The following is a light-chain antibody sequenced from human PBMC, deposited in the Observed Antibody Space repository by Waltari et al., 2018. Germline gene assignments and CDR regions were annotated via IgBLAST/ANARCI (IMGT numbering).Light chain of an antibody. CDR2: RNN. CDR3: AAWDDSLSGPV. CDR1: SSNIGRNY. J-gene: IGLJ3*02. Sequence: QSVLTQPPSASGTPGQRVTISCSGSSSNIGRNYVYWYQQLPGTAPKLLIYRNNQRSSGVPDRFSGSKSGTSASLAISGLRSEDEADYYCAAWDDSLSGPVFGGGTKLTVL. V-gene: IGLV1-47*01.